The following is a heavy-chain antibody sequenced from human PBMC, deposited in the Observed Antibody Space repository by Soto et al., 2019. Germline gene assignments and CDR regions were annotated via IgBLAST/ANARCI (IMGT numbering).Heavy chain of an antibody. V-gene: IGHV1-69*13. CDR2: IIPIFGTA. J-gene: IGHJ5*02. Sequence: GASVKVSCKASGGTFSSYAISWVQHAPGQGLEWMGGIIPIFGTANYAQKFQGRVTITADESTSTAYMELSSLRSEGTAVYYCARSSRGCYWEQTTPKASWPYNWFDPWGQGTLVTVS. D-gene: IGHD3-16*01. CDR3: ARSSRGCYWEQTTPKASWPYNWFDP. CDR1: GGTFSSYA.